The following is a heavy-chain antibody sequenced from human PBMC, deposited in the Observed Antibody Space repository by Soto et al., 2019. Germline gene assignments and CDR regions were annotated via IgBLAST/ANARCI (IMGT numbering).Heavy chain of an antibody. CDR2: ISSYGSDT. CDR1: GFTFSRYW. Sequence: GGSLRLSCAASGFTFSRYWMHWVRQAPGKGLVWVSRISSYGSDTHYADSVKGRFTISRDNAKNTLYLQMNSLRADDTAVYYCASNYAYAEGYYWYGIDVWGQGTTVTVSS. D-gene: IGHD3-16*01. V-gene: IGHV3-74*01. J-gene: IGHJ6*02. CDR3: ASNYAYAEGYYWYGIDV.